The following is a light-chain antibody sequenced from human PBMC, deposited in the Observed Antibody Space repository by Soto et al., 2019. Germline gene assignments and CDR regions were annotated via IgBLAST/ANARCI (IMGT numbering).Light chain of an antibody. J-gene: IGKJ1*01. CDR2: DAS. V-gene: IGKV1-5*01. CDR3: LQYNRYWT. CDR1: ESISRW. Sequence: IQMTQSPSTLSASVGDRVTMTCRASESISRWVAWYQQKPGKAPNLLIYDASSLESGVPPRFSGSGSGTEFTLTISSLQSEDFETYYCLQYNRYWTFGQGTQVEFK.